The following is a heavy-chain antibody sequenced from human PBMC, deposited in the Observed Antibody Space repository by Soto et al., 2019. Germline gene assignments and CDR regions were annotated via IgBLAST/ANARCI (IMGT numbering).Heavy chain of an antibody. D-gene: IGHD6-13*01. CDR2: ISYDGSYK. CDR1: EFTFNNYV. CDR3: AKESRVAAAGSVPGFDY. V-gene: IGHV3-30*18. Sequence: QVQLVESGGGVVQPGGSLRLSCAASEFTFNNYVIHWVRQAPGKGLEWVAVISYDGSYKYSADSSKGRFSISRDTSKNTLYLQLNSLRPDDTAVYYCAKESRVAAAGSVPGFDYWGPGTLVTVSS. J-gene: IGHJ4*02.